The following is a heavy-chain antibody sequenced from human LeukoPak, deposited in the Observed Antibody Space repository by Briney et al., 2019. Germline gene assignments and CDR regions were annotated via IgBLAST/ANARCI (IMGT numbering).Heavy chain of an antibody. D-gene: IGHD3-9*01. CDR3: ARADDISPRYYYGMDV. CDR2: ISAYYGNT. CDR1: GYTLTSYG. Sequence: ASVKVSCKASGYTLTSYGISWVRQAPGQGLEWMGWISAYYGNTNYAQKLQGRVTLTTDTSTSTAYMELRSLTSDDTAVYFCARADDISPRYYYGMDVWGPGTTVSVSS. J-gene: IGHJ6*02. V-gene: IGHV1-18*01.